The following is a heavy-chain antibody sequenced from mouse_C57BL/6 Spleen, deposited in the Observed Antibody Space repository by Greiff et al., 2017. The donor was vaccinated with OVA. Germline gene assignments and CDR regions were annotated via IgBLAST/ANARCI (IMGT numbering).Heavy chain of an antibody. Sequence: EVKLMESGPELVKPGASVKISCKASGYSFTDYNMNWVKQSNGKSLEWIGVINPNYGTTSYNQKFKGKATLTVDQSSSTAYMQLNSLTSEDSAVYYCAREDLTGTGYAMDYWGQGTSVTVSS. D-gene: IGHD4-1*01. CDR2: INPNYGTT. V-gene: IGHV1-39*01. CDR1: GYSFTDYN. CDR3: AREDLTGTGYAMDY. J-gene: IGHJ4*01.